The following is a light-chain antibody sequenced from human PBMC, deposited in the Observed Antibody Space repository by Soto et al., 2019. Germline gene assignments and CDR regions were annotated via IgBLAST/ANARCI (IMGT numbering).Light chain of an antibody. Sequence: DIRMTQSPSSLSASVGDRVTITCRASQVIRNDLVWHQQKPGKAPKRLIYGASSLQSGVPSRFSGSGSGTEFTLTISSLQPEDFATYYCLQYNSYPYTFGQGTKLEIK. J-gene: IGKJ2*01. CDR3: LQYNSYPYT. V-gene: IGKV1-17*01. CDR2: GAS. CDR1: QVIRND.